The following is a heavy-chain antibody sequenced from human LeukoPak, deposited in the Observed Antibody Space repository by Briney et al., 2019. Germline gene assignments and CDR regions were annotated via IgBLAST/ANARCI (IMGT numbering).Heavy chain of an antibody. CDR1: GFTFSSYW. Sequence: GGSLRLSCAASGFTFSSYWMSWVRQAPGKGLEWVANIKQDGSEKYYVDSVKGRFTISRDNAKNSLYLQMNSLRAEDTAVYYCARTVNSYCSSTSCYSGNFQHWGQGTLVTVSS. CDR3: ARTVNSYCSSTSCYSGNFQH. V-gene: IGHV3-7*01. D-gene: IGHD2-2*01. J-gene: IGHJ1*01. CDR2: IKQDGSEK.